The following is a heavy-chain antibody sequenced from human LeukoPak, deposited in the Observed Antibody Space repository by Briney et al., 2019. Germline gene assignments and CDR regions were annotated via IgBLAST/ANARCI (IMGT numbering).Heavy chain of an antibody. CDR2: FDPEDGET. D-gene: IGHD3-3*01. Sequence: ASVKVSCKVSGYTLTELSMHWVRQAPGKGLEWMGGFDPEDGETIYAQKFQGRVTMTEDTSTDTAYMELSSLRSEDTAVYYCATASASLEWLFIFDYWGQGTLVTVSS. V-gene: IGHV1-24*01. CDR3: ATASASLEWLFIFDY. J-gene: IGHJ4*02. CDR1: GYTLTELS.